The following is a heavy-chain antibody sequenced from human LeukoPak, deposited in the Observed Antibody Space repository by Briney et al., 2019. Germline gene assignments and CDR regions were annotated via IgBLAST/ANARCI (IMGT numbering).Heavy chain of an antibody. CDR2: IYYSGST. CDR1: GGSISSYY. V-gene: IGHV4-59*01. J-gene: IGHJ4*02. CDR3: AKADRRSDLPYYFDY. Sequence: SSETLSLTCTVSGGSISSYYWSWIRQPPGKGLEWIGYIYYSGSTNYNPSLKSRVTISADTSKNQFSLKLSSVTAADTAVYYCAKADRRSDLPYYFDYWGQGTLVTVSS.